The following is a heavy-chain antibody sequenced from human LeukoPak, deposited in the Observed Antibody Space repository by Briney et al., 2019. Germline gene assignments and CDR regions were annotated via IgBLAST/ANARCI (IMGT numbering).Heavy chain of an antibody. D-gene: IGHD6-19*01. V-gene: IGHV1-69*01. J-gene: IGHJ4*02. Sequence: GSSVKVSCKASGGTFSSYAISWVRQAPGQGLEWMGGIIPIFGTANYAQKFQGRVTITADESTSTAYMELSSLRSEDTAVYYCAREVQSIAVAGSIPPGTDWGQGTLVTVSS. CDR3: AREVQSIAVAGSIPPGTD. CDR1: GGTFSSYA. CDR2: IIPIFGTA.